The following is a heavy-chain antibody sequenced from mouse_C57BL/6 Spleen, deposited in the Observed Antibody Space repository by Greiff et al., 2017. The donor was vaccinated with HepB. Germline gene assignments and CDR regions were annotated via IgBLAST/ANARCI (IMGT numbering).Heavy chain of an antibody. CDR1: GYSITSGYY. CDR2: ISYDGSN. Sequence: EVKLQESGPGLVKPSQSLSLTCSVTGYSITSGYYWNWIRQFPGNKLEWMGYISYDGSNNYNPSLKNRISITRDTSKNQFFLKLHSVTTEDTATYYCARENYGSSDYWGQGTTLTVSS. CDR3: ARENYGSSDY. V-gene: IGHV3-6*01. J-gene: IGHJ2*01. D-gene: IGHD1-1*01.